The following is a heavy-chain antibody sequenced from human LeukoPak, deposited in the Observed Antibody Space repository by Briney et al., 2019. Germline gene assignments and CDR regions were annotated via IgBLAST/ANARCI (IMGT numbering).Heavy chain of an antibody. V-gene: IGHV3-74*01. CDR2: MNSDGSTI. Sequence: GGSLRLSCAAPGFTFSNSLMHWVRQAPGEGLVWVSRMNSDGSTIDYADSVKGRFTISRDNAKNTLYLQMNSLRVEDMAVYYCARAGNYYYPYWGLGTLVTVSS. J-gene: IGHJ4*02. CDR1: GFTFSNSL. D-gene: IGHD3-10*01. CDR3: ARAGNYYYPY.